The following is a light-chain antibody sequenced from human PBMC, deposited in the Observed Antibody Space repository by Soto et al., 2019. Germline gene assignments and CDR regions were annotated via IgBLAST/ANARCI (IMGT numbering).Light chain of an antibody. J-gene: IGKJ1*01. CDR1: QSVSSSY. CDR2: GAS. CDR3: QQYGSSPRT. Sequence: EIVLTQSPGTLSLSPGERATLSCRASQSVSSSYLAWYQQKPGQAPRLLIYGASSRATGIPDRFSGSGSGTDFTLTIRTLEPEDFAVYYCQQYGSSPRTFGQGTKV. V-gene: IGKV3-20*01.